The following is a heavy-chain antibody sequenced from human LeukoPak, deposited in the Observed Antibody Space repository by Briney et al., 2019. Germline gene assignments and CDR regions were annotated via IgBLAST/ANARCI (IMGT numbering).Heavy chain of an antibody. V-gene: IGHV3-23*01. CDR1: GFTFSSYA. Sequence: PGGSPRLSCAASGFTFSSYAVSWVRQAPEKGLDWVSVISGSAHKIRYADSVKGRFTISRDNSENIVYLQMNNLRVEDTAVYYCAGRPTGYSSGYIHWGQGTLVTVSS. J-gene: IGHJ4*02. CDR3: AGRPTGYSSGYIH. CDR2: ISGSAHKI. D-gene: IGHD5-18*01.